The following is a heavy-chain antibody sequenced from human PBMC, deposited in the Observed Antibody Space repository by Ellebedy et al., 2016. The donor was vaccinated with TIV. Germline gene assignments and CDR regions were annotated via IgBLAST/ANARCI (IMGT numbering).Heavy chain of an antibody. V-gene: IGHV3-21*01. CDR3: ARHTGATRKFDS. D-gene: IGHD1-26*01. J-gene: IGHJ4*02. Sequence: GGSLRLSCVGSGFTFSSYSMNWVRQAPGKGLDWVSSISSSSNYMPYADSVKGRFTISRYNAKNSLYLQMNSLRAEDTAVYYCARHTGATRKFDSWGQGTLVTVS. CDR2: ISSSSNYM. CDR1: GFTFSSYS.